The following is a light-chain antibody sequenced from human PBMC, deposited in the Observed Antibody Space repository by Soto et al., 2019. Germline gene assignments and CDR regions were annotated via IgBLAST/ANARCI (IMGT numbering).Light chain of an antibody. CDR1: QGIRNY. CDR2: IAS. V-gene: IGKV1-9*01. J-gene: IGKJ5*01. Sequence: DIQLTQSPSFLSASVGDRVTITCRASQGIRNYLAWYQQKPGRAPKLLIYIASTLQSGVPSRFTGSYSGTEFTLPITSLQPEDFATYYCQQVNSYPITFGQGTRLEIK. CDR3: QQVNSYPIT.